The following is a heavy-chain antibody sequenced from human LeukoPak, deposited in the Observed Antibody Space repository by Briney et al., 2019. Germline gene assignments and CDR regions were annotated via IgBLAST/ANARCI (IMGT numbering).Heavy chain of an antibody. V-gene: IGHV1-69*13. CDR1: GGTCSSYA. Sequence: ASVKVSCKASGGTCSSYAISWVRQAPGQGLEWMGGIIPIFGTANYAQKFQGRVTITADESTSTAYMELSSLRSEDTAVYYCARGPPYDFWSGSLNYYYYMDVWGKGTTVTVSS. CDR2: IIPIFGTA. J-gene: IGHJ6*03. D-gene: IGHD3-3*01. CDR3: ARGPPYDFWSGSLNYYYYMDV.